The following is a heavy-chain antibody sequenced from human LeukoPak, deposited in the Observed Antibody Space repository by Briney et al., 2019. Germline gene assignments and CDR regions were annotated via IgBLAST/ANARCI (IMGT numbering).Heavy chain of an antibody. J-gene: IGHJ3*02. CDR1: GYSISSGFY. CDR2: IYHRGST. V-gene: IGHV4-38-2*02. Sequence: SETVSLTCTVPGYSISSGFYWGWIRQPPGKGLEWIGSIYHRGSTYYNPSLKSRVTISVDTSKNQFSLKLNSVTAADTAVYYCAKSNGYGLIDIWGQGTMVTVSS. D-gene: IGHD3-10*01. CDR3: AKSNGYGLIDI.